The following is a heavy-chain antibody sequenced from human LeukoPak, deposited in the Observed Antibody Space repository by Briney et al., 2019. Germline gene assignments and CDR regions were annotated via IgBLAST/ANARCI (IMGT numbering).Heavy chain of an antibody. CDR3: ARGLHGGKGGYNY. CDR2: INHSGST. Sequence: SETLSLTCAVYGGSFSGYYWSWIRQPPGKGLEWIGEINHSGSTNYNPSLKSRVTISVDTSTNQFSLKLSSVTAADTAVYYCARGLHGGKGGYNYWGQGTLVTVSS. D-gene: IGHD4-23*01. CDR1: GGSFSGYY. V-gene: IGHV4-34*01. J-gene: IGHJ4*02.